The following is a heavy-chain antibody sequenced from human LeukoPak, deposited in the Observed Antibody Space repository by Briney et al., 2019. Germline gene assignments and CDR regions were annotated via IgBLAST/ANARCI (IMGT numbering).Heavy chain of an antibody. CDR2: MNPNSGNT. V-gene: IGHV1-8*01. CDR1: RYTFTSYD. Sequence: ASVKVSCKASRYTFTSYDINWVRQATGQGLEWMGWMNPNSGNTGYAQKFQGRVTMTRNTSISTAYMELSSLRSEDTAAYYCARILGGSSWYLFYYYMDVWGKGTTVTASS. CDR3: ARILGGSSWYLFYYYMDV. J-gene: IGHJ6*03. D-gene: IGHD6-13*01.